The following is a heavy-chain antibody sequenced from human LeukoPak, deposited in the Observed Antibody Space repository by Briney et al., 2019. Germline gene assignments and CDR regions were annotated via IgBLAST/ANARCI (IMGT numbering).Heavy chain of an antibody. J-gene: IGHJ3*02. CDR2: ISSSSSYI. Sequence: GGSLRLSCAASGFTFSSYSMNWVRQAPGKGLEWVSSISSSSSYIYYADSVKGRFTISRDNAKNSLYLQMNSLRAEDTAVYYCARDRAQIVGATRDAFDIWGQGTMVTVSS. V-gene: IGHV3-21*01. CDR3: ARDRAQIVGATRDAFDI. D-gene: IGHD1-26*01. CDR1: GFTFSSYS.